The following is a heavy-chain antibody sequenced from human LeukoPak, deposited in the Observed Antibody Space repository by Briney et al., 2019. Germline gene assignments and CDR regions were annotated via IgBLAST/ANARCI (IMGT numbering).Heavy chain of an antibody. J-gene: IGHJ4*02. CDR3: VRDNPRCCGVVPANIDDY. D-gene: IGHD2-15*01. CDR1: GFTISRDS. Sequence: GGSLRLSCAASGFTISRDSMNWVRQAPGRGLEWISYISYDSAIKYYADSVRGRFTISRDNAKNSLYLQMHSLSAEDTAVYYCVRDNPRCCGVVPANIDDYWGQGTLVTVSS. V-gene: IGHV3-48*01. CDR2: ISYDSAIK.